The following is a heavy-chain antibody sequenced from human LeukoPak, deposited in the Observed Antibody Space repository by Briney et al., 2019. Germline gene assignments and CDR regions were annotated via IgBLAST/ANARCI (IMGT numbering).Heavy chain of an antibody. CDR1: GGSISSSSYY. D-gene: IGHD1-14*01. CDR3: ARMEVSAHFDY. Sequence: SETLSLTCTVSGGSISSSSYYWGWIRQPPGKGLEWIGSIYYSGSTYYNPSLKSRVTISVDTSKNQFSLKLSSVTAADTAVYYCARMEVSAHFDYWGQGTLVTVSS. V-gene: IGHV4-39*07. CDR2: IYYSGST. J-gene: IGHJ4*02.